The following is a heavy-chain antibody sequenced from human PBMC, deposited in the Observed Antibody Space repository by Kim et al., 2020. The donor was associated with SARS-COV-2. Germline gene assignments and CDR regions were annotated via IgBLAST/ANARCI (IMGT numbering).Heavy chain of an antibody. CDR3: ARIEGPIAAAGTGGPVYNWFDP. CDR2: INHSGST. J-gene: IGHJ5*02. V-gene: IGHV4-34*01. CDR1: GGSFSGYY. Sequence: SETLSLTCAVYGGSFSGYYWSWIRQPPGKGLEWIGEINHSGSTNYNPSLKSRVTISVDTSKNQFSLKLSSVTAADTAVYYCARIEGPIAAAGTGGPVYNWFDPWGQGTLVTVSS. D-gene: IGHD6-13*01.